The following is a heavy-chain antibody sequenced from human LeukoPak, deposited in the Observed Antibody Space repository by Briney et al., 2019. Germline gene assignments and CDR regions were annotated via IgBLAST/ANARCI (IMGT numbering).Heavy chain of an antibody. V-gene: IGHV1-3*01. Sequence: ASVKVSCKASGYTFTSYAMHWVRQAPGQRLEWMGWINAGNGNTKYSQKFQGRVTITRDTSASTAYMELSSLRSEDTAVYYCAKRSHQYGDYGVIGAFDIWGQGTMVTVSS. D-gene: IGHD4-17*01. CDR2: INAGNGNT. CDR1: GYTFTSYA. CDR3: AKRSHQYGDYGVIGAFDI. J-gene: IGHJ3*02.